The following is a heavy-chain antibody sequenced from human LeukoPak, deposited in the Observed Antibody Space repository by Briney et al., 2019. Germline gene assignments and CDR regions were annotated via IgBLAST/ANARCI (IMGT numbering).Heavy chain of an antibody. D-gene: IGHD3-22*01. CDR3: ARAVWGYYDSSGYWEINYFDY. Sequence: ASVKVSCKASGYTFTSYGISWVRQAPGQGLEWMGWISAYNGNTNYAQKLQGRVTMTTDTSASTAYMELSSLRSEDMAVYYCARAVWGYYDSSGYWEINYFDYWGQGTLVTVSS. J-gene: IGHJ4*02. V-gene: IGHV1-18*03. CDR2: ISAYNGNT. CDR1: GYTFTSYG.